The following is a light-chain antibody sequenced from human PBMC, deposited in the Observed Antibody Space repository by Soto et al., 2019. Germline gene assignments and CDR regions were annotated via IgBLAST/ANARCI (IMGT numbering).Light chain of an antibody. CDR2: GNS. J-gene: IGLJ2*01. CDR3: QSYDSSLSGPI. CDR1: SSNIGAGYD. V-gene: IGLV1-40*01. Sequence: QSVLTQPPSVSGAPGQRITISCTGSSSNIGAGYDVNWYQQLPGTAPKLLIYGNSNRPSGVPDRFSGSKSGTSASLAITGLQAEDEADYYCQSYDSSLSGPIFGGGTQLTVL.